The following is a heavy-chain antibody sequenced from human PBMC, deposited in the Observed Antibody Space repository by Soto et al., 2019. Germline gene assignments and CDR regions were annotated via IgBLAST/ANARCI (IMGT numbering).Heavy chain of an antibody. J-gene: IGHJ5*02. CDR2: ISYDGSNK. V-gene: IGHV3-30-3*01. Sequence: QVQLVESGGGVVQPGRSLRLSCAASGFTFSSYAMHWVRQAPGKGLEWVAVISYDGSNKYYADSVKGRFTISRDNSKNTRYLQLNSLRAEETAVYYCARDRARYYYGSCPCVPWGQGTLVSVSS. CDR3: ARDRARYYYGSCPCVP. CDR1: GFTFSSYA. D-gene: IGHD3-10*01.